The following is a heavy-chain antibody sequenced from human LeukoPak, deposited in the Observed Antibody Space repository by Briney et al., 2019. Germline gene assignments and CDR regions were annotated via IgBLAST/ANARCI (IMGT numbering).Heavy chain of an antibody. CDR2: ISGSGGAK. CDR1: GFTFSSYG. CDR3: ARRNPWFDP. Sequence: GGSLRLSCAASGFTFSSYGMSWVRQAPGKGLEWVSAISGSGGAKYYAYSVKGRFTIYRENSRHTLYLKMSSLRAEDTAVYYCARRNPWFDPWGQGTLVTVSS. J-gene: IGHJ5*02. V-gene: IGHV3-23*01.